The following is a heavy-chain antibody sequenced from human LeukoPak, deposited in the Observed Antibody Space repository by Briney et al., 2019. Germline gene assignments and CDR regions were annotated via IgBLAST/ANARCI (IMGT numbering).Heavy chain of an antibody. V-gene: IGHV4-39*01. J-gene: IGHJ5*02. CDR2: IYYSGST. CDR3: ARRLLWFGEPSMGYWFDP. D-gene: IGHD3-10*01. Sequence: SETLSLTCTVSGGSISSSSYYRGWIRQPPGKGLGWIGSIYYSGSTYYNPSLKSRVTISVDTSKNQFSLKLSSVTAADTAVYYCARRLLWFGEPSMGYWFDPWGQGTLVTVSS. CDR1: GGSISSSSYY.